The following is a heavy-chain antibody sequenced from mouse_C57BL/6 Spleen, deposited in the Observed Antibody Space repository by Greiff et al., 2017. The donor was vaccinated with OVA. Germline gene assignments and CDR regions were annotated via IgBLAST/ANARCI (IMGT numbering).Heavy chain of an antibody. V-gene: IGHV1-15*01. CDR3: TIITTVDY. J-gene: IGHJ2*01. CDR2: SDPETGGT. Sequence: VQRVESGAELVRPGASVTLSCKASGYTFTDYEMHWVKQTPVHGLEWIGASDPETGGTAYNQTFKGKAILTADKSSSTAYMELRSLTSEDSAVYYCTIITTVDYWGQGTTLTVSS. CDR1: GYTFTDYE. D-gene: IGHD1-1*01.